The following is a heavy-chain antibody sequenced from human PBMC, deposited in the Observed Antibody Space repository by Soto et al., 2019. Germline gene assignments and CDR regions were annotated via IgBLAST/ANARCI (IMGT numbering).Heavy chain of an antibody. CDR3: ARGRELWPNFDY. CDR2: IWYDGSNK. J-gene: IGHJ4*02. CDR1: GFTFSSYG. D-gene: IGHD1-26*01. Sequence: QVQLVESGGGVVQPGRSLRLSCAASGFTFSSYGMHWVRQAPGKGLEWVAVIWYDGSNKYYADSVKGRFTISRDNSKNTLYLQMNSLRAEDTAVYYCARGRELWPNFDYWGQGTLVTVSS. V-gene: IGHV3-33*01.